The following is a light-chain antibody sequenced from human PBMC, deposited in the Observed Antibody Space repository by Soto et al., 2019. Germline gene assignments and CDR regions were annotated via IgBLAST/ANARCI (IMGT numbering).Light chain of an antibody. J-gene: IGLJ3*02. Sequence: QSALTQPASVSGSPGQSITISCTGTSSDVGAYDFVSWYQHHPGKAPKLIIYQVSNRPSGASNRFSGSKSGNTASLTISGLQAEDEADYYCSSYRGTVTLVVFGGGTQLTVL. V-gene: IGLV2-14*01. CDR2: QVS. CDR1: SSDVGAYDF. CDR3: SSYRGTVTLVV.